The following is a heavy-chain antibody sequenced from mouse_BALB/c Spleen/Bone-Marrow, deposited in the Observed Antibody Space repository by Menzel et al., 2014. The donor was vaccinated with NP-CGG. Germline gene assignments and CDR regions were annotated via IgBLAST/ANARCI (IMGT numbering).Heavy chain of an antibody. D-gene: IGHD2-3*01. Sequence: VQLQQSGPELEKPGASVQMSCQASGYSFTDYNMNWVKQSNGKSLEWIGNIDPSYGGTTYNQKFKGKATLTVDKSSSTVYMQLKSLTSEDSAVYYCARGHDGYRTWFAYWGQGTLVTVSA. J-gene: IGHJ3*01. CDR1: GYSFTDYN. CDR2: IDPSYGGT. CDR3: ARGHDGYRTWFAY. V-gene: IGHV1-39*01.